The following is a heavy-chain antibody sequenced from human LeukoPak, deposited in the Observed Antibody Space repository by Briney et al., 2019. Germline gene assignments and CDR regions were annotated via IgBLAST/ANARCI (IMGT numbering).Heavy chain of an antibody. J-gene: IGHJ4*02. V-gene: IGHV4-59*01. CDR3: ARGSVYFDS. Sequence: SETLSLTCTVSGVSISSYYVSWIRQPPGKGLEWIGYISYTGSTDYNPSLKSRVTISVDMFKNQFSLKVSSVTAADTAVYYCARGSVYFDSWGQGTLVTVSS. CDR2: ISYTGST. CDR1: GVSISSYY.